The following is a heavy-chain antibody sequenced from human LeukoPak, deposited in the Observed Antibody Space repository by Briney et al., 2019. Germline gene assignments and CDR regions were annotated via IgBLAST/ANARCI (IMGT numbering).Heavy chain of an antibody. CDR2: ISAYNGNT. CDR1: GYTFPSYL. Sequence: ASMKVSCKPSGYTFPSYLISWVRQAPGQGLEWMGWISAYNGNTNYAQKLQDRVTMTTDTSTNSAYMELRSLRSDDTAVYYCARPIIAAGVYYFDYWGQGTLVTVSS. D-gene: IGHD6-13*01. J-gene: IGHJ4*02. V-gene: IGHV1-18*01. CDR3: ARPIIAAGVYYFDY.